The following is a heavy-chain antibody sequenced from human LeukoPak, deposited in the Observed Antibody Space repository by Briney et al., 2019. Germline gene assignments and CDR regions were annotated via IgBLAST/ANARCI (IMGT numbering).Heavy chain of an antibody. D-gene: IGHD5-12*01. CDR3: AGLVDIETFDY. J-gene: IGHJ4*02. CDR2: ISSSSSTI. CDR1: GFTFSSYG. V-gene: IGHV3-48*04. Sequence: HSGGSLRLSCAASGFTFSSYGMNWVRQAPGKGLEWVSYISSSSSTIYYADSVKGRFTISRDNAKNSLYLQMNSLRAEDTAVYYCAGLVDIETFDYWGQGTLVTVSS.